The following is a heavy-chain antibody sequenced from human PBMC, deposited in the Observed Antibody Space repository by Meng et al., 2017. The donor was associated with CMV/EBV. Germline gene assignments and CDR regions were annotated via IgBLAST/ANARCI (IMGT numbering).Heavy chain of an antibody. CDR1: GFTFSSYS. D-gene: IGHD3-16*01. V-gene: IGHV3-21*01. CDR3: ARDLGGTPYFDY. Sequence: GESLKISCAASGFTFSSYSMNWVRQAPGKGLEWVSSISSSSSYIYYADSVKGRFTISRDNAKNSLYLQMNSLRAEDTAVYYCARDLGGTPYFDYWGQGTLVTVSS. J-gene: IGHJ4*02. CDR2: ISSSSSYI.